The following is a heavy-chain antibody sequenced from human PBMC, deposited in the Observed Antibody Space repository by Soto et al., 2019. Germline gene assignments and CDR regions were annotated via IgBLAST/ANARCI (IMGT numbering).Heavy chain of an antibody. CDR1: GYTFSTHA. J-gene: IGHJ6*02. Sequence: ASVKVSCKASGYTFSTHAMHWVRQAPGQSLEWMGWINGGTGQTKHSHRFQDRVTITGDTSAGTAYMELSSLRSEDTAVYYCARGTGMEENYYYYGLDIWGQGTTVTVSS. D-gene: IGHD1-1*01. CDR3: ARGTGMEENYYYYGLDI. V-gene: IGHV1-3*01. CDR2: INGGTGQT.